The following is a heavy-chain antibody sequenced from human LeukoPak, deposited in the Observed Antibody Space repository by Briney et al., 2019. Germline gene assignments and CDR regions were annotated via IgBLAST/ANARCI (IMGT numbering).Heavy chain of an antibody. Sequence: PGGSLRLSCAASGFTFSSYSMNWVRQAPGKGLEWVSYISSSSSTIYYADPVKGRFTISRDNAKNSLYLQMNSLRAEDTAVYYCAREGYDFWSGYRNYFDYWGQGTLVTVSS. V-gene: IGHV3-48*01. D-gene: IGHD3-3*01. J-gene: IGHJ4*02. CDR1: GFTFSSYS. CDR2: ISSSSSTI. CDR3: AREGYDFWSGYRNYFDY.